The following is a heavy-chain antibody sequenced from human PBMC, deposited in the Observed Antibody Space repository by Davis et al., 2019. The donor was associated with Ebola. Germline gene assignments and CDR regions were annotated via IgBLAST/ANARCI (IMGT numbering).Heavy chain of an antibody. V-gene: IGHV3-7*01. CDR1: GFTFSSYW. Sequence: GESLKISCAASGFTFSSYWMSWVRQAPGKGLEWVANIKQDGSEKYYVDSVKGRFTISRDNAKNSLSLEMNSLRAEDTAVYYCARVGGSCYVYWGQGALVSVSS. CDR3: ARVGGSCYVY. J-gene: IGHJ4*02. D-gene: IGHD2-15*01. CDR2: IKQDGSEK.